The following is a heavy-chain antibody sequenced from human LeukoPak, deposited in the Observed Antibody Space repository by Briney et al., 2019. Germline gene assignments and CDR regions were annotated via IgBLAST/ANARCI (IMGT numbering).Heavy chain of an antibody. D-gene: IGHD3-22*01. CDR3: AREIGRIGVVVIAWYFDL. J-gene: IGHJ2*01. CDR2: IYTSGST. CDR1: GGSISSGSYY. V-gene: IGHV4-61*02. Sequence: SQTLSLTCTVSGGSISSGSYYWSWIRQPAGKGLEWIGRIYTSGSTNYNPSLKSRVTISVDTSKNQFSLKLSSVTAADTAVYYCAREIGRIGVVVIAWYFDLWGRGTLVTVSS.